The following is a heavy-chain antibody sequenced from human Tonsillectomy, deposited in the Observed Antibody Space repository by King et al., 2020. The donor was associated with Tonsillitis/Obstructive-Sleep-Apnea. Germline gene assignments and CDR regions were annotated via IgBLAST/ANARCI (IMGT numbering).Heavy chain of an antibody. D-gene: IGHD1-1*01. V-gene: IGHV3-30*04. CDR1: GFNFSSYA. Sequence: VQLVESGGGVVQPGRSLRLSCAASGFNFSSYAMHWVRQAPGKGLEWVAVISDDGSKKYYADSVKGRFTFSRDKSKNTLHLRMNSLTTEDAAVYYCARGEYDPYYFDYWGLGTLVTVSS. CDR2: ISDDGSKK. J-gene: IGHJ4*02. CDR3: ARGEYDPYYFDY.